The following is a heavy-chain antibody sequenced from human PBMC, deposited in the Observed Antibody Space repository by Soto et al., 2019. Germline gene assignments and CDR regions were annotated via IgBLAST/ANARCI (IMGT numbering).Heavy chain of an antibody. CDR1: GYTFTNYD. J-gene: IGHJ4*02. V-gene: IGHV1-8*01. CDR2: MNSNSGNT. D-gene: IGHD6-6*01. Sequence: QVQLVQSGAEVKKPGASVKVSCKASGYTFTNYDINWVRQAPGQGLEWMGWMNSNSGNTGYAQKFQGRVTMTRITSINTVFMELSSLRSEDTAVYYCANSSNRAHFDYWGQGTLVTVSS. CDR3: ANSSNRAHFDY.